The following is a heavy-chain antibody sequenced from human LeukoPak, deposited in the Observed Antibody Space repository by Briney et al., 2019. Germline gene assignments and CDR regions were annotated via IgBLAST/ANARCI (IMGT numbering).Heavy chain of an antibody. V-gene: IGHV3-21*01. CDR1: GFTFSNYA. J-gene: IGHJ4*02. CDR3: ARGFCTSTSCYGSY. CDR2: ISSSSSSI. Sequence: GGSLRLSCAASGFTFSNYAMSWVRQAPGRGLEWVSSISSSSSSIYYADSVKGRFTISRDNAKKSLYLQMNSLRAEDTAMYYCARGFCTSTSCYGSYWGQGTLVTVSS. D-gene: IGHD2-2*01.